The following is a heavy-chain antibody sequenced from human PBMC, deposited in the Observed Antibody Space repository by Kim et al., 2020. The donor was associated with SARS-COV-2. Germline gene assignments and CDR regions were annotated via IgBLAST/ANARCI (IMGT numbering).Heavy chain of an antibody. CDR3: ARATKRYRYGKVDY. V-gene: IGHV4-39*01. J-gene: IGHJ4*02. D-gene: IGHD5-18*01. Sequence: NPSLKSRLTISIDTSKNQFSLQLSSVTAADTAIYYCARATKRYRYGKVDYWGQGALVTVSS.